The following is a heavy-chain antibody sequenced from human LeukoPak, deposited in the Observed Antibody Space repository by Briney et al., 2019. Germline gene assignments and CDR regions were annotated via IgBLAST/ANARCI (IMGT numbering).Heavy chain of an antibody. Sequence: SETLSLTCSVSGGSISGSYWSWIRQPPGKGLEWIGYTHYGGSTNYDPSLKSRVTISVDTSKNHLSLKLSSVTAADTAVYYCARGVGELLSYYYYYYMDVWGKGTTVTISS. V-gene: IGHV4-59*01. CDR1: GGSISGSY. CDR3: ARGVGELLSYYYYYYMDV. J-gene: IGHJ6*03. D-gene: IGHD3-10*01. CDR2: THYGGST.